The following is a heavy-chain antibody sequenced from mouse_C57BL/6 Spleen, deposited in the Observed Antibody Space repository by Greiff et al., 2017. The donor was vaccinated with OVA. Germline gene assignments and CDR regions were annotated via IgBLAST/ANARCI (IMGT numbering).Heavy chain of an antibody. CDR2: ISYSGST. V-gene: IGHV3-8*01. J-gene: IGHJ3*01. CDR1: GYSITSDY. Sequence: EVKLVESGPGLAKPSQTLSLTCSVTGYSITSDYWNWIRKFPGNKLEYMWYISYSGSTYYNPSLKSRISITRDTSKNKYYLQLNSVTTEDTATYYCARHSNYPASFSYWGQGTLVTVSA. CDR3: ARHSNYPASFSY. D-gene: IGHD2-5*01.